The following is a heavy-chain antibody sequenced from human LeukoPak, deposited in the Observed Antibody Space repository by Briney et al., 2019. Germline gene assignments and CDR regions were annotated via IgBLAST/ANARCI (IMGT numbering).Heavy chain of an antibody. Sequence: ASVKVSCKVSGYTLTELSMHWVRQAPGKGLEWMGGFDPEDGETIYAQKFQGRVTMTEDTSTDTAYMELSSLRSEDTAVYYCARGSSLSGVYDSSGYYAFDIWGQGTMVTVSS. V-gene: IGHV1-24*01. D-gene: IGHD3-22*01. J-gene: IGHJ3*02. CDR1: GYTLTELS. CDR3: ARGSSLSGVYDSSGYYAFDI. CDR2: FDPEDGET.